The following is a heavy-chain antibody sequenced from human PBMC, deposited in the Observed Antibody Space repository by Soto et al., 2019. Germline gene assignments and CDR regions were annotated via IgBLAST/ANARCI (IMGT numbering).Heavy chain of an antibody. J-gene: IGHJ6*02. Sequence: KASKTLSLTCAVYGGSFSGYYWSWIRQPPGKGLEWIGEINHSGSTNYNPSLKSRVTISVDTSKNQFSLKLSSVTAADTAVYYCARGEGGTMVRGVIVGMDVWGQGTTVTVSS. V-gene: IGHV4-34*01. CDR1: GGSFSGYY. CDR3: ARGEGGTMVRGVIVGMDV. D-gene: IGHD3-10*01. CDR2: INHSGST.